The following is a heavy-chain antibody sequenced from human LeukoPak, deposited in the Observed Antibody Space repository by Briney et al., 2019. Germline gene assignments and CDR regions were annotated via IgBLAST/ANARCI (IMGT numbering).Heavy chain of an antibody. J-gene: IGHJ6*03. Sequence: PGGSLRLSCAASGFSVNRYYMSWVRQAPGKGLEWVSVMYSGGTAYYADSVKGRFTISRDTSENTVDLEMHNLRAEDTALYFCARALLVVVGMKYYQYYMDVWGKGNTVAVSS. V-gene: IGHV3-53*01. D-gene: IGHD2-15*01. CDR2: MYSGGTA. CDR1: GFSVNRYY. CDR3: ARALLVVVGMKYYQYYMDV.